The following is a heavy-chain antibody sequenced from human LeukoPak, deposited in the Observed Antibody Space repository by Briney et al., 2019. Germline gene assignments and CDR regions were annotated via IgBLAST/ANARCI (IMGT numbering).Heavy chain of an antibody. CDR1: GFTLSSYS. CDR2: ISSTSSYK. CDR3: ARDPWTSDY. D-gene: IGHD3/OR15-3a*01. Sequence: GGSLRLSCAASGFTLSSYSMNWVRQAPRKGLEWVSSISSTSSYKYYADSVKGRFTISRDNAKNSLYLQMNSPRADDTAVYYCARDPWTSDYWGQGTLVTVSS. J-gene: IGHJ4*02. V-gene: IGHV3-21*01.